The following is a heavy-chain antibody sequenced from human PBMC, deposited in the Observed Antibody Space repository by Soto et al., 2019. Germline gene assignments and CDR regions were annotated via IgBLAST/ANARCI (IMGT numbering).Heavy chain of an antibody. CDR3: AKALDSGFSYDFDY. CDR1: GFTFSDYY. CDR2: ISGSGGST. J-gene: IGHJ4*02. D-gene: IGHD3-22*01. V-gene: IGHV3-23*01. Sequence: HPGGSLTLSCAASGFTFSDYYMSWVRQAPGKGLEWVSAISGSGGSTYYADSVKGRFTISRDNSKNTLYLQMNSLRAEDTAVYYCAKALDSGFSYDFDYWGQGTLVTVSS.